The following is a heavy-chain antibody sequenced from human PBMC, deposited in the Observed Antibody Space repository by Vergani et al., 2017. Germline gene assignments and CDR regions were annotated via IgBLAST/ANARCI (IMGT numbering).Heavy chain of an antibody. Sequence: EVQLVESGGGLVKPGGSLRLSCAASGFTFSSYSMNWVRQAPGKGLEWVSSISSSSSYIYYADSVKGRFTISRDNAKNSLYLQMNSLGAEDTAVYYCARGYCSSTSCYGDLYYYYYMDVWGKGP. J-gene: IGHJ6*03. V-gene: IGHV3-21*04. CDR2: ISSSSSYI. CDR1: GFTFSSYS. D-gene: IGHD2-2*01. CDR3: ARGYCSSTSCYGDLYYYYYMDV.